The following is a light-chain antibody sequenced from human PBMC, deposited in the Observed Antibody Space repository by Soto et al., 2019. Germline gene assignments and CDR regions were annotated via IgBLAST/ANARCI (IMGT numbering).Light chain of an antibody. V-gene: IGLV2-14*01. Sequence: QSALTQPPSASGSPGQSVTISCTGTSSDVGGYDYVSWYQQHPGKAPKFLIYEVTNRPSGVSHRFSGSKSGNTASLTISGLQAEDEADYYCSSYTTTSTYVFGTGTKLTVL. CDR2: EVT. J-gene: IGLJ1*01. CDR1: SSDVGGYDY. CDR3: SSYTTTSTYV.